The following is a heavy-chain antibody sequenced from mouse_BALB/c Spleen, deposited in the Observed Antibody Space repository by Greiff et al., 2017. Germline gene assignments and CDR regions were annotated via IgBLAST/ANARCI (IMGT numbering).Heavy chain of an antibody. Sequence: QVHVKQPGAELVKPGASVKLSCKASGYTFTSYYMYWVKQRPGQGLEWIGGINPSNGGTNFNEKFKSKATLTVDKSSSTAYMQLSSLTSEDSAVYYCTREGDYYGSSYGYAMDYWGQGTSVTVSS. CDR1: GYTFTSYY. CDR3: TREGDYYGSSYGYAMDY. J-gene: IGHJ4*01. D-gene: IGHD1-1*01. V-gene: IGHV1S81*02. CDR2: INPSNGGT.